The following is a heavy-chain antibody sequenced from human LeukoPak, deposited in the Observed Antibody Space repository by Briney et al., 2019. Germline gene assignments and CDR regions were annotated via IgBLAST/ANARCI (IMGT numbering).Heavy chain of an antibody. Sequence: GGSLRLSRLVSGFTFSDHYMDWVRQAPGKGLEWVAVIWYDGSNKYYADSVKGRFTISRDNSKNTLYLQMNSLRAEDTAVYYCARGGPTFDYWGQGTLVTVSS. J-gene: IGHJ4*02. CDR1: GFTFSDHY. CDR2: IWYDGSNK. CDR3: ARGGPTFDY. V-gene: IGHV3-33*08.